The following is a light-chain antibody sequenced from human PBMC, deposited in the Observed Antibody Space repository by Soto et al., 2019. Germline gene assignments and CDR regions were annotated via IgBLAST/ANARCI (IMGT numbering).Light chain of an antibody. CDR1: QCISSW. Sequence: DIQMTQSPSSVSASLGDRVTITWRASQCISSWLVWYQQKPGRAPKLLIYGASNLQSGVPSRFMGGLSVTDFTLTISSLQTADLASYFCQQAYRHPLTFGQGSKVEIK. J-gene: IGKJ1*01. V-gene: IGKV1-12*01. CDR3: QQAYRHPLT. CDR2: GAS.